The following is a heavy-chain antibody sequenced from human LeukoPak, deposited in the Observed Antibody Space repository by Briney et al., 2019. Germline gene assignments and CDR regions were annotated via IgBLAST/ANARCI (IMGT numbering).Heavy chain of an antibody. CDR1: GFIFSSYS. J-gene: IGHJ6*03. D-gene: IGHD6-19*01. Sequence: PGGSLRLSCAASGFIFSSYSMNWVRQAPGKGLEWVSSISSSSTYIYYADSVKGRFTISRDNAKKSLYLQMNSLRAEDTAVYYCVKAVAGPYYYYYYMDVWGKGTTVTISS. V-gene: IGHV3-21*01. CDR3: VKAVAGPYYYYYYMDV. CDR2: ISSSSTYI.